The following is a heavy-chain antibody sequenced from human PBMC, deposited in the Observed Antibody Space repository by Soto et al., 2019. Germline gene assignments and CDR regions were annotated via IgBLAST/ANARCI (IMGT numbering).Heavy chain of an antibody. CDR3: ARDRATMVRGVIITGLYYYYYYGMDV. CDR1: GFTFSSYA. J-gene: IGHJ6*02. CDR2: ISYDGSNK. V-gene: IGHV3-30-3*01. D-gene: IGHD3-10*01. Sequence: XVSLRLSCAASGFTFSSYAMRWVRQAPGKGLEWVAVISYDGSNKYYADSVKGRFTISRDNSKNTLYLQMNSLRAEDTAVYYCARDRATMVRGVIITGLYYYYYYGMDVWGQGTTVTVSS.